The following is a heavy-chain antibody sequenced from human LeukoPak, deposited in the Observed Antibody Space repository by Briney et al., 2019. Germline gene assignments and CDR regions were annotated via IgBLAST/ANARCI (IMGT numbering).Heavy chain of an antibody. Sequence: GASVKVSCKASGYTFSSYDINWVRQASGQGLEWMGWISGCNGNTNYAQKLQGRVTMTTDTSTSTAYMELRSLRSDDTAVYYCATHIAANDYWGQGTLVTVSS. CDR1: GYTFSSYD. CDR2: ISGCNGNT. D-gene: IGHD6-25*01. J-gene: IGHJ4*02. CDR3: ATHIAANDY. V-gene: IGHV1-18*01.